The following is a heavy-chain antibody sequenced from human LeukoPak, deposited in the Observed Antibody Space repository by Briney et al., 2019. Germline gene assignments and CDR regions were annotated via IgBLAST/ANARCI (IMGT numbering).Heavy chain of an antibody. D-gene: IGHD6-19*01. CDR3: ARGSGIAVAVLRSGLFD. J-gene: IGHJ4*02. CDR1: GFTVSSNY. Sequence: GGSLRLSCAASGFTVSSNYMSWVRQAPGKGLEWVSVIYSGGSTYYADSVKGRFTISRDNSKNTLYLQMNSLRAEDTAVYYCARGSGIAVAVLRSGLFDWGQGTLVTVSS. CDR2: IYSGGST. V-gene: IGHV3-53*01.